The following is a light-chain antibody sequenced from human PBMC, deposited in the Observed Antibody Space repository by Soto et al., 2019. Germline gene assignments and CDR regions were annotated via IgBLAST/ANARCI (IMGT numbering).Light chain of an antibody. CDR1: QSIDSTH. V-gene: IGKV3-20*01. J-gene: IGKJ4*01. CDR2: GAS. CDR3: QQYGRSPST. Sequence: EIVLTQSPDTLSLSPGERATLSCRASQSIDSTHLVWYQQKPGQAPRLLIFGASTRATGIPARFSGSGSGTDFTLTISRLEPEDFAVYYCQQYGRSPSTFGGGTKVDIK.